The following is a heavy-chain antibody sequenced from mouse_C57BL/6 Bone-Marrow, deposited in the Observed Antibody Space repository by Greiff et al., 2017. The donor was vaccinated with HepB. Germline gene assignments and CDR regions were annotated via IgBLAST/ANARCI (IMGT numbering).Heavy chain of an antibody. CDR3: ARKGWLLDYYAMDY. CDR1: GFSFTSYG. D-gene: IGHD2-3*01. CDR2: IWSGGST. J-gene: IGHJ4*01. V-gene: IGHV2-2*01. Sequence: QVQLQQSGPGLVQPSQRLSITCTVSGFSFTSYGVHWVRQSPGKGLEWLGVIWSGGSTDYNAAFISRLSISKDNSKSQVFFKMNSLQADDTAIYYCARKGWLLDYYAMDYWGQGTSVTVSS.